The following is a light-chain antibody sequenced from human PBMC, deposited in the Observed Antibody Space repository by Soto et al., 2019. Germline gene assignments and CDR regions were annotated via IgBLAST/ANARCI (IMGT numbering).Light chain of an antibody. CDR2: EGN. CDR1: DSDIGGYNL. J-gene: IGLJ3*02. Sequence: QSVLTQPASVSGSPGQSITISCTGTDSDIGGYNLVSWYQQHPGKAPKVLLYEGNERPSGVSNRFSGSKSGNTASLTISGLQAEDEADYYCCSYAGRTTWVFGGGTTLTVL. V-gene: IGLV2-23*01. CDR3: CSYAGRTTWV.